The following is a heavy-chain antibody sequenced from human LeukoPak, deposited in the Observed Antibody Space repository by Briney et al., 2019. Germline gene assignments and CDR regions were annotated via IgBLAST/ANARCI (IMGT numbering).Heavy chain of an antibody. CDR3: ARGSTSGTLPSDY. D-gene: IGHD1-1*01. Sequence: ASVKVSCKASGYTFTSYGVSWVRQAPGQGLECMGWISGHNGKTDYAQKVQGRVTMTTDTSTSTAYMALWSLRSEDTAVYYCARGSTSGTLPSDYWGQGTLVTVSS. CDR2: ISGHNGKT. V-gene: IGHV1-18*01. CDR1: GYTFTSYG. J-gene: IGHJ4*02.